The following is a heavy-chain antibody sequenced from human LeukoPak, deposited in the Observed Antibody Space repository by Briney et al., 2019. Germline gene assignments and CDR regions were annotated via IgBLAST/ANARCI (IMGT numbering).Heavy chain of an antibody. Sequence: HPGGSLRLSCAASGFTFSSYAMSWVRQAPGKGLEWVSAISVGGVNTYYTDSVRGRFTISRDNSKNTLYLQLRSLRAEDTALYYCAKDPSSTYYFDYWGQGTLVTVS. CDR3: AKDPSSTYYFDY. CDR2: ISVGGVNT. CDR1: GFTFSSYA. V-gene: IGHV3-23*01. D-gene: IGHD1-26*01. J-gene: IGHJ4*02.